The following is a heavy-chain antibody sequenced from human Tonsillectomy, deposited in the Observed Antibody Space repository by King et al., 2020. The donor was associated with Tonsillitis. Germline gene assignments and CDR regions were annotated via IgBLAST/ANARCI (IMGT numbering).Heavy chain of an antibody. CDR3: AGEHDNDDYVLAL. D-gene: IGHD4-17*01. CDR1: GFSFSSYL. V-gene: IGHV3-30*04. Sequence: VQLVESGGGVVQPGRTLRLSCAVSGFSFSSYLMHWVRQAPGKGLEWVALISFDGTYKFYADSVKGRFTVSRDNSKNTLYLQMSSLRAEDTAMYYCAGEHDNDDYVLALWGQGTLVTVSS. CDR2: ISFDGTYK. J-gene: IGHJ4*02.